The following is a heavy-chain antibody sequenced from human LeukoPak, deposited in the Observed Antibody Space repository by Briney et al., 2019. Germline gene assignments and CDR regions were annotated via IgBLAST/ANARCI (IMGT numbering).Heavy chain of an antibody. J-gene: IGHJ4*02. CDR1: GGSISSGGYY. V-gene: IGHV4-31*03. CDR2: IYYSGST. D-gene: IGHD3-10*01. Sequence: SQTLSLTCTVSGGSISSGGYYWSWIRQHPGKGLEWIGYIYYSGSTYYNPSLKSRVTISVDTSKNQFSLKLSSVTAADTAVYYCARARGVREVIEYYFDYWGQGTLVTVSS. CDR3: ARARGVREVIEYYFDY.